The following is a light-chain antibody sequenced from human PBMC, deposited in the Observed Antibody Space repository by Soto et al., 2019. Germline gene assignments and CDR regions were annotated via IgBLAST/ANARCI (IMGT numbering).Light chain of an antibody. V-gene: IGLV7-46*01. CDR2: DTS. CDR1: PGAVTSGHY. CDR3: LLSYSGARQV. Sequence: QTVVTQEPSLTVSPGGTVTLTCGPSPGAVTSGHYPYWFQQKPGQAPRTLIYDTSNKHSWTPTRFSGSLLGGKAALTLSGAQPEDEAEYYCLLSYSGARQVFGGGTKLTVL. J-gene: IGLJ3*02.